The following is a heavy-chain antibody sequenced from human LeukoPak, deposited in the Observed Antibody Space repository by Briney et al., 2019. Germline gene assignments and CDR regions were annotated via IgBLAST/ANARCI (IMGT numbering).Heavy chain of an antibody. D-gene: IGHD4-17*01. CDR1: GFTFSSYA. Sequence: ESGGSLRLSCAASGFTFSSYAMHWVRQAPGKGLEWVAVISYDGSNKYYADSVKGRFTTSRDNSKNTLYLQMNSLRAEDTAVYYCAKKFRGTTVISGDYFDYWGQGTLVTVSS. CDR2: ISYDGSNK. CDR3: AKKFRGTTVISGDYFDY. V-gene: IGHV3-30*04. J-gene: IGHJ4*02.